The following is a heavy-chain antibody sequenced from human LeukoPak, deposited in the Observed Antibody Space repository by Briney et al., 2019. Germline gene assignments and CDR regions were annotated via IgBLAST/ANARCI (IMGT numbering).Heavy chain of an antibody. D-gene: IGHD1-26*01. J-gene: IGHJ4*02. CDR1: GGSISSSSHY. CDR3: ARQYSGSLNFDY. Sequence: SETLSLTCTVSGGSISSSSHYWGWIRQPPGKGLEWIGSIYYSGSTYYNPSLKSRVTISVDASKNQFSLKLSSVTAADTAVYYCARQYSGSLNFDYWGQGTLVTVSS. V-gene: IGHV4-39*01. CDR2: IYYSGST.